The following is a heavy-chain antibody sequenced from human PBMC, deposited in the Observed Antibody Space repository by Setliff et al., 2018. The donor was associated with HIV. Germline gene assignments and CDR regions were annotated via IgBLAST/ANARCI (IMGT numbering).Heavy chain of an antibody. CDR3: ARLAIPAATTDY. V-gene: IGHV4-39*01. CDR1: GGSISSGSYY. J-gene: IGHJ4*02. CDR2: IFYSGST. D-gene: IGHD2-2*01. Sequence: SETLSLTCTVSGGSISSGSYYWGWIRQPPGKGLEWIGSIFYSGSTYYNPSLKSRPTISVDTSKNQFSLKLNSVTAADTAVYYCARLAIPAATTDYWGQGTLVTVSS.